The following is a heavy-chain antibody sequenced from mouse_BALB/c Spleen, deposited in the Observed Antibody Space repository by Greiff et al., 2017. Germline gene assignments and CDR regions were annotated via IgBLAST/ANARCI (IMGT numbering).Heavy chain of an antibody. CDR1: GFSLTSYG. Sequence: VQVVESGPGLVAPSQSLSITCTVSGFSLTSYGVHWVRQPPGKGLEWLGVIWAGGSTNYNSALMSRLSISKDNSKSQVFLKMNSLQTDDTAMYYCARGEDGYYAMDYWGQGTSVTVSS. CDR3: ARGEDGYYAMDY. V-gene: IGHV2-9*02. J-gene: IGHJ4*01. D-gene: IGHD2-3*01. CDR2: IWAGGST.